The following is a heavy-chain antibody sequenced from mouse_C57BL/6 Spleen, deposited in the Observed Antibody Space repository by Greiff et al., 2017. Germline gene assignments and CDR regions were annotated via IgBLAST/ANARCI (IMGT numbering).Heavy chain of an antibody. D-gene: IGHD1-1*02. Sequence: VQLQQSGPGLVQPSQSLSITCTVFGFSLTSYGVHWVRQSPGKGLEWLGVIWRGGSTDYNAAFMSRLSITKDNSKSQVFFKMNSLQADDTAIYYCAKSPLITLGAMDYWGQGTSVTVSS. V-gene: IGHV2-5*01. J-gene: IGHJ4*01. CDR1: GFSLTSYG. CDR3: AKSPLITLGAMDY. CDR2: IWRGGST.